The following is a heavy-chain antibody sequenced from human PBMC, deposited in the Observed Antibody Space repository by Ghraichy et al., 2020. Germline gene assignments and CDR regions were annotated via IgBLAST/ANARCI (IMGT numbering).Heavy chain of an antibody. V-gene: IGHV3-48*03. Sequence: GGSLRLSCAASGFTFRNYEFNWVRQAPGKRLEWVSYISGSGYSTFYADSVAGRFTISRDNAKNSVYLFINSLRVDDTALYYCARDLYLQPTGAGYWGQGTLVTVSS. CDR2: ISGSGYST. D-gene: IGHD1-1*01. J-gene: IGHJ4*02. CDR1: GFTFRNYE. CDR3: ARDLYLQPTGAGY.